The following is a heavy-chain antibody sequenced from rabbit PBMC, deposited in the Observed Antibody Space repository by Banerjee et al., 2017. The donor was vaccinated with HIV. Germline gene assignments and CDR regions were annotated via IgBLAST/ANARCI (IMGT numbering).Heavy chain of an antibody. CDR1: GFSFSSSYW. CDR2: IYAGSSGSA. V-gene: IGHV1S45*01. CDR3: ARDLAGVIGWNFNL. Sequence: QEQLEESGGDLVKPGASLTLTCTASGFSFSSSYWICWVRQAPGKGLEWIGTIYAGSSGSAYYASWVNGRFTISKTSSTTVTLQMTSLTAADTATYLCARDLAGVIGWNFNLWGPGTLVTVS. J-gene: IGHJ4*01. D-gene: IGHD4-1*01.